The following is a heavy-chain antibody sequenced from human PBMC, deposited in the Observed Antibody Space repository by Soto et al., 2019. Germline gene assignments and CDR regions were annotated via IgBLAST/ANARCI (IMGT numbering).Heavy chain of an antibody. CDR2: IKSKTDGGTT. CDR3: TTDNPLRIMITFGGVIEDHDAFDI. Sequence: GGSLRLSCAASGFTFSNAWMSWVRQAPGKGLEWVGRIKSKTDGGTTDYAAPVKGRFTISRDDSKNTLYLQMNSLKTVDTAVYYCTTDNPLRIMITFGGVIEDHDAFDIWGQGTMVTVSS. D-gene: IGHD3-16*02. V-gene: IGHV3-15*01. J-gene: IGHJ3*02. CDR1: GFTFSNAW.